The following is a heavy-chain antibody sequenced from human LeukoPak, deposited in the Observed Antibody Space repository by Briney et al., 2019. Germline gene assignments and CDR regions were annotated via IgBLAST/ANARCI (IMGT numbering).Heavy chain of an antibody. V-gene: IGHV3-23*01. CDR3: AKQEEYQQLRAYYYDC. J-gene: IGHJ4*02. CDR2: ISGSGDST. CDR1: GSTFSIYA. D-gene: IGHD2-2*01. Sequence: GGSLRLSCAASGSTFSIYAMSWVRQAPGKGLEWVSVISGSGDSTYYADSLKGRFTISRDNSKNTVFLQMNSLRAEDTAIYYCAKQEEYQQLRAYYYDCWGQGTLVTVSS.